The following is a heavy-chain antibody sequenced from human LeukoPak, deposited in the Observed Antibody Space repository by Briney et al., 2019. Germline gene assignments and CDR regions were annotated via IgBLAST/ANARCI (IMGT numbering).Heavy chain of an antibody. D-gene: IGHD6-13*01. CDR1: GFTFSSYA. V-gene: IGHV4-39*07. CDR3: ARVTAGDPFDY. CDR2: IYYSGST. Sequence: PGGSLRLSCAASGFTFSSYAMSWVRQPPGKGLEWIGSIYYSGSTYYNPSLKSRVTISVDTSKNQFSLKLSSVTAADTAVYYCARVTAGDPFDYWGQGTLVTVSS. J-gene: IGHJ4*02.